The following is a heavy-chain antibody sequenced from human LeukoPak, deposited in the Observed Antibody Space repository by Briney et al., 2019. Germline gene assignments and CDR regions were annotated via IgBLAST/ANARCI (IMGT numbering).Heavy chain of an antibody. CDR2: IKQDGSEK. J-gene: IGHJ4*02. CDR3: ARDLYYGAPGFDY. D-gene: IGHD3-22*01. V-gene: IGHV3-7*01. CDR1: GFTFNSYA. Sequence: GGSLRLSCVASGFTFNSYAMSWVRQVPGKGLEWLANIKQDGSEKLYVDSVKGRFTISRDNAKNSLYLQMNGLSDEDTAVYYCARDLYYGAPGFDYWGQGTLVTVAS.